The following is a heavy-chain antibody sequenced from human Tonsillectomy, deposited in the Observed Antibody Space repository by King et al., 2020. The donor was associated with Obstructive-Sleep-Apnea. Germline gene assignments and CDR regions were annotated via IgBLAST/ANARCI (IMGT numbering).Heavy chain of an antibody. CDR3: AKVSYYDFWSGYPCAFNY. Sequence: VQLVESGGGLVQPGGSPRLSCAASGFTFSNYAMRWVRQAPGKGLEWVSAISGSGGSTYYADSVKDRFPIPRANSKHTLSLQINNVSAEDTALYYCAKVSYYDFWSGYPCAFNYWGQGTLVTVAS. CDR2: ISGSGGST. V-gene: IGHV3-23*04. J-gene: IGHJ4*02. CDR1: GFTFSNYA. D-gene: IGHD3-3*01.